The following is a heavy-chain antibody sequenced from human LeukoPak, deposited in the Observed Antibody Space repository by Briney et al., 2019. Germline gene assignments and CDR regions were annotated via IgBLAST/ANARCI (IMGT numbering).Heavy chain of an antibody. CDR2: INQDGDRT. J-gene: IGHJ4*02. V-gene: IGHV3-7*01. Sequence: GGSLRLSCAPSRLTFSHYWMSWVRQAPGKGLGWVAAINQDGDRTEYVDSVEGRFSISRDSATNSWGLQMSSLRVDDTALYYCATLVFSGGWCPGYWGRGTLVTVSS. CDR1: RLTFSHYW. CDR3: ATLVFSGGWCPGY. D-gene: IGHD6-19*01.